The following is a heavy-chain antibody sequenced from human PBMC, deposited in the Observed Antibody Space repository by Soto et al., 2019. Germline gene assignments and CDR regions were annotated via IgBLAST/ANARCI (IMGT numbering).Heavy chain of an antibody. J-gene: IGHJ3*02. D-gene: IGHD3-22*01. V-gene: IGHV2-5*01. CDR3: APRLPVFSMTTTPSPAFDI. Sequence: SGPTLVNPTQTLTLTCTFSGFSLSTSGVGVGWIRQPPGKALEWLALIYWNDDKRYSPSLKSRLTITKDTSKNQVVPTMTNMDPVDTATYYCAPRLPVFSMTTTPSPAFDIWGQGTMVTVSS. CDR1: GFSLSTSGVG. CDR2: IYWNDDK.